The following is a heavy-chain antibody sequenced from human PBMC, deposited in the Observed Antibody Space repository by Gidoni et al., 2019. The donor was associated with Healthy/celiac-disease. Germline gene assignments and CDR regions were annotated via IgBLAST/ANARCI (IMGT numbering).Heavy chain of an antibody. CDR1: GFTFSSYA. Sequence: QVQLVESGGGVVQPGGSLRLSCAASGFTFSSYAMHWVRQAPGKGLEWVAVISYDGSNKYYADSVKGRFTISRDNSKNTLYLQMNSLRAEDTAVYYCARERARDGYNLFDYWGQGTLVTVSS. CDR3: ARERARDGYNLFDY. CDR2: ISYDGSNK. D-gene: IGHD5-12*01. V-gene: IGHV3-30-3*01. J-gene: IGHJ4*02.